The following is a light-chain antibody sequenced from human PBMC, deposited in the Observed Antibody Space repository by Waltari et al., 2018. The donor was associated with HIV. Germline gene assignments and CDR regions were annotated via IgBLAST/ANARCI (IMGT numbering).Light chain of an antibody. CDR1: ARHIGRYNY. J-gene: IGLJ1*01. CDR3: ASYTVNSTGV. CDR2: DVN. Sequence: QSALSHPASVSASPGQSVAISCPGSARHIGRYNYVSWYQQHPDKTPRLILFDVNNRPSGISDRFSGSKSGTTASLTISTVETDDEADYYCASYTVNSTGVFGSGTKLTVL. V-gene: IGLV2-14*03.